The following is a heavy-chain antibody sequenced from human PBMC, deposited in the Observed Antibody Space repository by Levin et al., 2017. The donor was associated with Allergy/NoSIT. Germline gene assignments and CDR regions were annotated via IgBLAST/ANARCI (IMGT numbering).Heavy chain of an antibody. CDR2: ISSSSSTI. CDR3: ARDLSGGGGAPGVQYYYDYGMDG. D-gene: IGHD3-9*01. V-gene: IGHV3-48*01. Sequence: GGSLRLSCAASGFTFSSYSMNWVRQAPGKGLEWVSYISSSSSTIYYADSVKGRFTISRDNAKNSLYLQMNSLRAEDTAVYYCARDLSGGGGAPGVQYYYDYGMDGWGQGTTVTVSS. J-gene: IGHJ6*02. CDR1: GFTFSSYS.